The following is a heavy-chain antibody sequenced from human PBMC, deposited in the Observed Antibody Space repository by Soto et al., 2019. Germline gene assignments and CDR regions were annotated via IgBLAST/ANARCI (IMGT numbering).Heavy chain of an antibody. Sequence: GGSLRLSCAASGFTFSSYAMSWVRQAPGKGLEWVSAISGSGGSTYYADSVKGRFTISRDNSKNMLYLQMNSLRAEDTAVYYCAKSPSTLPPYNWASYYYYYGMDVWGQGTTVTVSS. D-gene: IGHD1-1*01. J-gene: IGHJ6*02. CDR2: ISGSGGST. CDR3: AKSPSTLPPYNWASYYYYYGMDV. CDR1: GFTFSSYA. V-gene: IGHV3-23*01.